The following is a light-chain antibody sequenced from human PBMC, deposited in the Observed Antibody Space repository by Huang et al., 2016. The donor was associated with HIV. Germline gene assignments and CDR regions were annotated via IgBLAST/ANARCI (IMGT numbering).Light chain of an antibody. V-gene: IGKV3-15*01. Sequence: EIVMTQSTDNLSVSVGERATLSCRASHQISNNLAWYRQRPGQPPKLLISGASRRATGLPARFTGSGSGTEFTLTIYKLQSDDFATYYCQQYNNWRTFGQGTKVEMK. J-gene: IGKJ1*01. CDR1: HQISNN. CDR3: QQYNNWRT. CDR2: GAS.